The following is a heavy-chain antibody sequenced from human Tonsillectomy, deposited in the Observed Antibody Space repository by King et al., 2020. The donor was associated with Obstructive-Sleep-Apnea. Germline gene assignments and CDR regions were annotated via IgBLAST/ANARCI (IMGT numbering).Heavy chain of an antibody. CDR3: AKEDIVAEVSYYYGMDV. CDR2: TYYRSKWYN. J-gene: IGHJ6*02. V-gene: IGHV6-1*01. Sequence: VQLQQSGPGLVKPSQTLSLTCAISGDSVSRNSAAWNWIRQSPSRGLELLGRTYYRSKWYNDYPVSVKSRITIYPDTSKNQFSLHLNSVTPEDTAVYYCAKEDIVAEVSYYYGMDVWGQGTTVTVSS. CDR1: GDSVSRNSAA. D-gene: IGHD5-12*01.